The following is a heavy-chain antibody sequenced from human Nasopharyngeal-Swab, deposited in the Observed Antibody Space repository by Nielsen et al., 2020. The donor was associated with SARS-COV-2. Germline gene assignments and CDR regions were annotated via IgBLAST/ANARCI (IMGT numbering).Heavy chain of an antibody. D-gene: IGHD1-26*01. V-gene: IGHV1-8*01. J-gene: IGHJ4*02. CDR3: AKWEKGDY. Sequence: WGGQAPGQGLEWMGCMNPGSGFKNYAQNFQGRVTMTWNTSISTAYMEISSLRSEDRAVYYCAKWEKGDYWGQGTLVTVSS. CDR2: MNPGSGFK.